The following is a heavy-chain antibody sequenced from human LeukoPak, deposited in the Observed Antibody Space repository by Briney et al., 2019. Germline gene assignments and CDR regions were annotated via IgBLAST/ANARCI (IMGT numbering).Heavy chain of an antibody. CDR3: AKDPSYYYDSSGYPGY. V-gene: IGHV3-23*01. D-gene: IGHD3-22*01. Sequence: PGGSLRLSCAAPGFTFSSYAMSWVRQAPGKGLEWVSAISGSGGSTYYADSVKGRFTISRDNSKNTLYLQMNSLRAEDTAVYYCAKDPSYYYDSSGYPGYWGQGTLVTVSS. CDR1: GFTFSSYA. CDR2: ISGSGGST. J-gene: IGHJ4*02.